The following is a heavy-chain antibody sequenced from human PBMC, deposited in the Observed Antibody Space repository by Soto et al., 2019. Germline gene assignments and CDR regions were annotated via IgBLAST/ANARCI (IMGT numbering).Heavy chain of an antibody. CDR2: IYYSGST. D-gene: IGHD6-13*01. J-gene: IGHJ4*02. Sequence: SETLSLTCTVSGGSISSGDYYWSWIRQPPGKGLEWIGYIYYSGSTYYNPSLKSRVTISVDTSKNQFSLKLSSVTAADTAVYYCARARIAAAAHYFDYWGQGTLVTVS. CDR3: ARARIAAAAHYFDY. CDR1: GGSISSGDYY. V-gene: IGHV4-30-4*01.